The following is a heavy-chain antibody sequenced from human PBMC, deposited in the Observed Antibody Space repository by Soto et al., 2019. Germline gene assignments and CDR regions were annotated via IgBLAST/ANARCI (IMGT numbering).Heavy chain of an antibody. D-gene: IGHD6-19*01. Sequence: GESLKXSCKGSGYSFTSYWIGWVRQVPGKGLEWMGIIYTGDSDTRYSPSFQGQVTISADKSISTAYLQWSSLKASDTAIYYCAIRGASQWLKFWGQGTLVTVSS. CDR2: IYTGDSDT. CDR3: AIRGASQWLKF. CDR1: GYSFTSYW. J-gene: IGHJ4*02. V-gene: IGHV5-51*01.